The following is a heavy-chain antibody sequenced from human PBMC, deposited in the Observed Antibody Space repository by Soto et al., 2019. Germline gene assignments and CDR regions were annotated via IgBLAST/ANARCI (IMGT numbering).Heavy chain of an antibody. CDR1: GFPFDDYA. CDR3: AKGRIAGYNYYFDA. D-gene: IGHD5-12*01. J-gene: IGHJ4*02. CDR2: IICDGGAT. Sequence: GGSLRLSCAASGFPFDDYAMHWLRQAPGKGLEWVSLIICDGGATDYADSVKGRFTISRDNSKKSLYLQMNSLRAEDTALYYCAKGRIAGYNYYFDAWGQGTLVTVSS. V-gene: IGHV3-43D*04.